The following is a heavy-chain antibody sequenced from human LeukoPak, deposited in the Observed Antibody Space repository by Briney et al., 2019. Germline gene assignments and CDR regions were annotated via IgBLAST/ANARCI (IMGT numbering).Heavy chain of an antibody. D-gene: IGHD3-10*01. CDR3: AKEQSIWFGKLAFDS. CDR1: GFTFSNFG. Sequence: GGSLRLSCIASGFTFSNFGMHWVRQAPGKGLEWVSFIRYDGSIKYYADSVKGRFTISRDKSKNTVFMLMNSLRPEDTAVYYCAKEQSIWFGKLAFDSWGQGTLVTVSS. J-gene: IGHJ4*02. CDR2: IRYDGSIK. V-gene: IGHV3-30*02.